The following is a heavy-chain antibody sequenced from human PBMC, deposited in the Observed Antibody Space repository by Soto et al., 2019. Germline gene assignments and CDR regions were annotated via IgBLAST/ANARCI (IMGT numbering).Heavy chain of an antibody. CDR3: ARHFSVDYFDY. CDR1: GGSISSGGSISSGGFY. CDR2: IHYSGST. J-gene: IGHJ4*02. Sequence: SETLSLTCTVSGGSISSGGSISSGGFYWTWIRQHPGKGLEWIGYIHYSGSTYYNPSLKSRVTISVDRSKNQFSLKLSSVTAANTAVYYCARHFSVDYFDYWGQGALVTVSS. V-gene: IGHV4-39*01.